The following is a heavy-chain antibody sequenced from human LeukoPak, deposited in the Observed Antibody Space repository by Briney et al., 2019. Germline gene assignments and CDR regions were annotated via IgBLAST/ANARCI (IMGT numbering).Heavy chain of an antibody. CDR2: INPDGSQK. D-gene: IGHD6-13*01. V-gene: IGHV3-7*04. CDR3: AGGVSSPRGCY. J-gene: IGHJ4*02. Sequence: PGGSLRLSCTASGFXFSTYWMSWVRQAPGKGLEWVAKINPDGSQKYHVDSVYGRFTISRDNAKNSLYLQMNSLRGEDTAVYYCAGGVSSPRGCYWGQGILVTVSS. CDR1: GFXFSTYW.